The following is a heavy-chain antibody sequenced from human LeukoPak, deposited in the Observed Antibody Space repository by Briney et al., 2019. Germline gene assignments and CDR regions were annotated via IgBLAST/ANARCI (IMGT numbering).Heavy chain of an antibody. CDR1: GFTFSSYS. V-gene: IGHV3-21*01. CDR3: ASVGVAGSDY. CDR2: ISSSSSYI. J-gene: IGHJ4*02. Sequence: GGSLRLSCAASGFTFSSYSMNWVRQAPGKGLEWVSSISSSSSYIYYADSMKGRFTISRDNAKKSLYLQMNSLRAEDTAVYYCASVGVAGSDYWGQGTLVTVSS. D-gene: IGHD3-3*01.